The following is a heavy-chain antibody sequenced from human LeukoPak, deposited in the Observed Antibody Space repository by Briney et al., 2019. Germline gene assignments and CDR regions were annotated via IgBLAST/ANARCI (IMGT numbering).Heavy chain of an antibody. J-gene: IGHJ6*03. CDR2: INPNSGGT. D-gene: IGHD6-6*01. Sequence: ASVKVSCKASGYTFTGYYMHWVRQAPGQGLEWMGWINPNSGGTNYAQKFQGRVTMTRDTSISTAYMELSRLRSDDTAVYYCARDSFEYSSSMSYYYYMDVWGKGTTVTVSS. CDR1: GYTFTGYY. V-gene: IGHV1-2*02. CDR3: ARDSFEYSSSMSYYYYMDV.